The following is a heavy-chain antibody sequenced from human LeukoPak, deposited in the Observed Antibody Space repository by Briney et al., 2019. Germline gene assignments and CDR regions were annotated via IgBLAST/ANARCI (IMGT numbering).Heavy chain of an antibody. CDR2: INPNSGGT. J-gene: IGHJ4*02. CDR1: GYTFTGYY. CDR3: ARDGDFWSGYRPGDY. D-gene: IGHD3-3*01. V-gene: IGHV1-2*02. Sequence: ASVKVSCKAYGYTFTGYYMHWVRQAPGQGLEWMGWINPNSGGTNYAQKFQGRVTMTRDTSISTAYMELSRLRSDDTAVYYCARDGDFWSGYRPGDYWGQGTLVTVSS.